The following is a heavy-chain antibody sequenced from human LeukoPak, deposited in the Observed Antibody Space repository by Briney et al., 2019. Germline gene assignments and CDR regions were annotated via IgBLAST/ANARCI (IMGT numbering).Heavy chain of an antibody. D-gene: IGHD5-18*01. CDR2: IYSGGST. CDR1: GFTVSSNY. V-gene: IGHV3-53*01. J-gene: IGHJ3*02. CDR3: ASCFDLGYGYGYGAFDI. Sequence: GGSLRLSCAASGFTVSSNYMSWVRQAPGKGLEWVSVIYSGGSTYYADSVKGRFTISRDNSKNTLYLQMNSLRAEDTAVYYCASCFDLGYGYGYGAFDIWGQGTMVTVSS.